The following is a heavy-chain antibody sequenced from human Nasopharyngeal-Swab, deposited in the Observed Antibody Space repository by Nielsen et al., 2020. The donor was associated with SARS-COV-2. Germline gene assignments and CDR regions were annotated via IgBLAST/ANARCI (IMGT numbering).Heavy chain of an antibody. CDR1: GFTFSSYG. CDR3: AKDRYYDFWSGYYTKDY. J-gene: IGHJ4*02. V-gene: IGHV3-30*18. Sequence: GGSLRLSCAVSGFTFSSYGMHWVRQAPGKGLEWVAVISYDGSNKYYADSVKGRFTISRDNSKNTLYLQMNSLRAEDTAVYYCAKDRYYDFWSGYYTKDYWGQGTLVTVSS. D-gene: IGHD3-3*01. CDR2: ISYDGSNK.